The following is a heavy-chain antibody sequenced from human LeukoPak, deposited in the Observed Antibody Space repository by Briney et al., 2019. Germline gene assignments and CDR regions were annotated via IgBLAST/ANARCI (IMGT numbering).Heavy chain of an antibody. CDR2: IYYSGST. V-gene: IGHV4-59*08. CDR1: GGSMSPDH. Sequence: PSETLSLTCTVSGGSMSPDHWGWIRQPPGKGLEWTGYIYYSGSTNYNPSLKSRVTISVDTSKNQFSLKLSSVTAADTAIYYCARAVSGRFDYWGQGTLVTVSS. D-gene: IGHD6-19*01. J-gene: IGHJ4*02. CDR3: ARAVSGRFDY.